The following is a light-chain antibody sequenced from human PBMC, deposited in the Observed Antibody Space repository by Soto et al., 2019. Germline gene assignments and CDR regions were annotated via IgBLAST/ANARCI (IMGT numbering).Light chain of an antibody. J-gene: IGKJ4*01. CDR2: AAS. CDR1: QGISSY. CDR3: QKLNSYPLT. Sequence: DIQLTQSPSFLSASVGDRVTITCRASQGISSYLAWYQQKPGKAPKLLIYAASTLQSGVPSRFSGSGSGTEFTLTISSLQTEDFATYYCQKLNSYPLTFGGGIKVEIK. V-gene: IGKV1-9*01.